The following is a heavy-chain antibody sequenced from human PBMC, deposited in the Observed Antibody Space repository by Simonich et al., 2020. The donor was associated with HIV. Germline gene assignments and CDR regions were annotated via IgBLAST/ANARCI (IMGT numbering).Heavy chain of an antibody. J-gene: IGHJ3*01. CDR2: LNPKDGAT. CDR3: AAFKYYYDSSGFSYDGVDV. Sequence: QVQLFQSGAEVKKPGASVKVSCKVSGYTLTELSMHWVQQAPGKGVEWMRRLNPKDGATIHPQKFQGIVTMTEYSSTDTAHMELSSLTSEDTAVYFCAAFKYYYDSSGFSYDGVDVWGQGTMVTVSS. V-gene: IGHV1-24*01. D-gene: IGHD3-22*01. CDR1: GYTLTELS.